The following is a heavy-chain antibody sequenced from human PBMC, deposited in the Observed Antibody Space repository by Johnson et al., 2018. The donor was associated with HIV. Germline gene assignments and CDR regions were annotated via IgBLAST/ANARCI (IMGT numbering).Heavy chain of an antibody. V-gene: IGHV3-30*02. D-gene: IGHD3-10*01. J-gene: IGHJ3*02. Sequence: QVQLVESGGGVVQPGTSLRLSCAPSGFTFSTYGIHWVRQAPGKGLEWVAFIRSDGTNKYYADFVKGRFSISRDNSKNTLYLQMNSLRAEDTALYYCAKDRGMSEYAFDIWGQGTMVTVSS. CDR3: AKDRGMSEYAFDI. CDR2: IRSDGTNK. CDR1: GFTFSTYG.